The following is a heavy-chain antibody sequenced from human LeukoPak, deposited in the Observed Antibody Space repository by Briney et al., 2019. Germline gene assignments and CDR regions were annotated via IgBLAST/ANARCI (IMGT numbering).Heavy chain of an antibody. Sequence: PGRSLTPSCVRSGSTFTNYAISCVRHAPREGLEWVSAISGSGGATYYADSVKGRFTISRDNSRNTLYLQMNSLRAEDTAVYYCAKDCSFWGQGTLVTVSS. CDR1: GSTFTNYA. CDR2: ISGSGGAT. J-gene: IGHJ4*02. D-gene: IGHD2-15*01. V-gene: IGHV3-23*01. CDR3: AKDCSF.